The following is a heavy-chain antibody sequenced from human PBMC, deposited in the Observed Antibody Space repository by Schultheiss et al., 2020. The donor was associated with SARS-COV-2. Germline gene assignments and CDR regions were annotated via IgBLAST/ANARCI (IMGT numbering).Heavy chain of an antibody. J-gene: IGHJ2*01. CDR1: GYTFTSYG. V-gene: IGHV1-69*13. D-gene: IGHD6-13*01. CDR3: ARERAAAGSWYFDL. Sequence: SVKVSCKASGYTFTSYGISWVRQVPGQGLEWMGGIIPIFGTANYAQKFQGRVTITADESTSTAYMELSSLRSEDTAVYYCARERAAAGSWYFDLWGRGTLVTVSS. CDR2: IIPIFGTA.